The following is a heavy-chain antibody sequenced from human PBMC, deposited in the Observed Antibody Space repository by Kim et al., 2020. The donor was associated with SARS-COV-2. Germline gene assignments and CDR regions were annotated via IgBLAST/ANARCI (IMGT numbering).Heavy chain of an antibody. CDR1: GFTFSDYY. CDR2: ISSSIGYT. Sequence: GGSLRLSCAASGFTFSDYYMSWIRQAPGKGLEWVSYISSSIGYTNYADSLKGRFTISRDNAKNTLYLQMNSLRADDTAVYYCARVSLGSSSWYYFGYWGQGTLVTVSS. D-gene: IGHD6-13*01. V-gene: IGHV3-11*05. J-gene: IGHJ4*02. CDR3: ARVSLGSSSWYYFGY.